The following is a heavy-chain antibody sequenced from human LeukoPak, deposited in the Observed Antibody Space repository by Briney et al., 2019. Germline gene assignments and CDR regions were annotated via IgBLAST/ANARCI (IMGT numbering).Heavy chain of an antibody. CDR3: ASRYCTTTNCYSFDV. D-gene: IGHD2-2*01. CDR2: ISSTSAHI. Sequence: GGSLRLSCAASGFSFSTYSMNWVRQAPGKGLEWVSSISSTSAHIFYADSVKGRFSISRDNAKNSLYLRMNSLRVEDTAVYYCASRYCTTTNCYSFDVWGQGTMVTVSS. V-gene: IGHV3-21*01. CDR1: GFSFSTYS. J-gene: IGHJ3*01.